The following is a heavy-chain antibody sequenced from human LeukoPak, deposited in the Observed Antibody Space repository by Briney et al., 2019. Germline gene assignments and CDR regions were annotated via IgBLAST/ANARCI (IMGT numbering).Heavy chain of an antibody. V-gene: IGHV3-21*01. CDR3: ASDSSSSPAYYHYYMDA. J-gene: IGHJ6*03. Sequence: GSLRLSCAASGFTFSSYTMNWVRQAPGKGLEWVSSITTTSSYIYYADSVKGRFTISRDNAKSSLFLQMNSLRAEDTGVYYCASDSSSSPAYYHYYMDAWGKGTTVTVSS. CDR2: ITTTSSYI. CDR1: GFTFSSYT. D-gene: IGHD6-13*01.